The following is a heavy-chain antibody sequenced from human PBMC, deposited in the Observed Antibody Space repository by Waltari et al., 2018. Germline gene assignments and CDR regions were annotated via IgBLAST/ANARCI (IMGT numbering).Heavy chain of an antibody. CDR1: GYSISSGYY. CDR3: AGLALGVATERVDY. J-gene: IGHJ4*02. V-gene: IGHV4-38-2*01. CDR2: TNNKGST. D-gene: IGHD5-12*01. Sequence: QVQLQESGPGLVKLSETLSLTCAVSGYSISSGYYWGWIRRPPGRGLDWMGSTNNKGSTKYSPSQKGRGTMKVDTTKNMISQKLSSLTAADTAVYYCAGLALGVATERVDYWGQGTLVTVSS.